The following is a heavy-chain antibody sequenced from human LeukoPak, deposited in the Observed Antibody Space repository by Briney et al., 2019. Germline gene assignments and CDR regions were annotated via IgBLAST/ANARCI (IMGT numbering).Heavy chain of an antibody. CDR1: GGSISSSSYY. Sequence: SETLSLTCTVSGGSISSSSYYWGWIRQPPGKGLEWIGSIYYSGSTYYNPSLKSRVTISVDTSKNQFSLKLSSVTAADTAVYYCARQRIQLWFLYYFDYWGQGTLVTVSS. D-gene: IGHD5-18*01. J-gene: IGHJ4*02. CDR3: ARQRIQLWFLYYFDY. CDR2: IYYSGST. V-gene: IGHV4-39*01.